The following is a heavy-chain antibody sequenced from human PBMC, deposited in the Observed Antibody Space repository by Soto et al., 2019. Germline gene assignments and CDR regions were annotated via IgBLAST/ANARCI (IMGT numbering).Heavy chain of an antibody. CDR1: GGSISSSSYY. D-gene: IGHD2-8*01. J-gene: IGHJ3*02. CDR3: ARPKLRGGYCNNGVCDAFDM. V-gene: IGHV4-39*01. Sequence: SETVSLTCTVSGGSISSSSYYWGWILHPPGKGLEWIGSIYYSGSTYYNPSLKSRVTISVDTSKNQFSLKLSSVTAADTAVYYCARPKLRGGYCNNGVCDAFDMWGQGTMVTVSS. CDR2: IYYSGST.